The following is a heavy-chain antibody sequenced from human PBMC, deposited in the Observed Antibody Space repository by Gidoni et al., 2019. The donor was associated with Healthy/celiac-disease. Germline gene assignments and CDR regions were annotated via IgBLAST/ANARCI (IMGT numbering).Heavy chain of an antibody. V-gene: IGHV3-66*01. CDR1: GFTVSRNY. Sequence: EVQLVESGGGLVQPGGSLRLPCAASGFTVSRNYMSWVRQAPGKGLEWVSVIYSGGSTYYADSVKGRFTISRDNSKNTLYLQMNSLRAEDTAVYYCARDLAYYYDSSGQTDYWGQGTLVTVSS. CDR3: ARDLAYYYDSSGQTDY. D-gene: IGHD3-22*01. CDR2: IYSGGST. J-gene: IGHJ4*02.